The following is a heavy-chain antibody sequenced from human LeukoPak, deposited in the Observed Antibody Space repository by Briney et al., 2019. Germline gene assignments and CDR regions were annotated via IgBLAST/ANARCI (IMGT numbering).Heavy chain of an antibody. CDR1: GFTVSSNY. CDR3: AREGVTYYYDSSGPPLYYYGMDV. V-gene: IGHV3-66*01. CDR2: IYSGGST. Sequence: PGGSLRLSCAASGFTVSSNYMSWVRQAPGKGLEWVSVIYSGGSTYYADSVKGRFTISRDNSKNTLYLQMNSLRAEDTAVYYCAREGVTYYYDSSGPPLYYYGMDVWGQGTTVTVSS. J-gene: IGHJ6*02. D-gene: IGHD3-22*01.